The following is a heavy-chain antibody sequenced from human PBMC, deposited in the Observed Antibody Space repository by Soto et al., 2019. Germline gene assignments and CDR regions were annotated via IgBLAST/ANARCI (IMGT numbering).Heavy chain of an antibody. J-gene: IGHJ4*02. V-gene: IGHV3-30*18. CDR3: PKGFGNYWAFDY. CDR1: GFSFSTYG. Sequence: QVHLVESGGGVVQPGRSLRLSCAASGFSFSTYGMHWVRQAPGKGLEWVAFISNDGSNKYYADSVKGRFTISRENSKNTLYMQMNRLRAEDTAVYYCPKGFGNYWAFDYWGQGTLVTVSS. CDR2: ISNDGSNK. D-gene: IGHD1-26*01.